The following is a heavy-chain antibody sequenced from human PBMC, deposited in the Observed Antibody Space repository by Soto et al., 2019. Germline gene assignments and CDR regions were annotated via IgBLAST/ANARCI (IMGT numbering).Heavy chain of an antibody. CDR2: IIPILGIA. Sequence: SVKVSCKASGGTFSSYTISWVRQAPGQGLDWMGRIIPILGIANYAQKFQGRVTITADKSTSTAYMELSSLRSEDTAVYYCARVKDYGSGSYYSGAPNWFDPWGQGTLVTVSS. J-gene: IGHJ5*02. CDR3: ARVKDYGSGSYYSGAPNWFDP. V-gene: IGHV1-69*02. D-gene: IGHD3-10*01. CDR1: GGTFSSYT.